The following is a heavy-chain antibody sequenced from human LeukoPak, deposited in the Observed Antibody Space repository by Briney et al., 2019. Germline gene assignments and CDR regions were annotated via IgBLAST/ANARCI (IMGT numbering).Heavy chain of an antibody. CDR2: IYTSGST. J-gene: IGHJ3*02. CDR1: GGSISSYY. D-gene: IGHD3-22*01. Sequence: PSETLSLTCTVSGGSISSYYWSWIRQPAGKGLEWIGRIYTSGSTNYNPSLKSRVTMSVDTSKNQFSLKLSSVTAADTAVYYRARGRWYYDSSGYEDAFDIWGQGTMVTVSS. V-gene: IGHV4-4*07. CDR3: ARGRWYYDSSGYEDAFDI.